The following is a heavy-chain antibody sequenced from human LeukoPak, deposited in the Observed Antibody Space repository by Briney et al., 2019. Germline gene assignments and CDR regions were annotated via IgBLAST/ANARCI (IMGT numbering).Heavy chain of an antibody. CDR1: GFTFSSSA. V-gene: IGHV3-23*01. CDR2: LSGSGGNT. J-gene: IGHJ4*02. D-gene: IGHD3-16*01. Sequence: GGSLRLSCAASGFTFSSSAMSWVRQAPGKGLEWVSGLSGSGGNTYYADSVKGRVTISRDNPKNTLYLQMNSLRADDTAVYYCATEKGDSPDYWGQGTLVTVSS. CDR3: ATEKGDSPDY.